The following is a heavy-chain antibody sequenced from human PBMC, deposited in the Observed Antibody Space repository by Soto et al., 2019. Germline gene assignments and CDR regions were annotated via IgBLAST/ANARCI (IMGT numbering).Heavy chain of an antibody. CDR2: IIPSFGTA. CDR3: ARDEGQVLTAPGRWYFDY. J-gene: IGHJ4*02. CDR1: GGTFSTYA. Sequence: QAQLVQSGAEVKKPGSSVKVSCKASGGTFSTYAITWVRQAPGQGPEWMGGIIPSFGTANYAQKFQGRVTMTADESTNTAYMELNSLRAEDTAVYYCARDEGQVLTAPGRWYFDYWGQGTLVTVSS. V-gene: IGHV1-69*01. D-gene: IGHD2-21*02.